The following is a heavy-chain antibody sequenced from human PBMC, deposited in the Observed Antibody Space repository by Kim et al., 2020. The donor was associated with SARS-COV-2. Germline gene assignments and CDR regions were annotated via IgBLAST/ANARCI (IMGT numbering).Heavy chain of an antibody. J-gene: IGHJ4*02. Sequence: ASVKVSCKASGYTFTSYGISWVRQAPGQGLEWMGWISAYNGNTNYAQKLQGRVTMTTDTSTSTAYMELRSLRSDDTAVYYCARDRPYYYDSSGLTHDYWGQGTLVTVSS. D-gene: IGHD3-22*01. V-gene: IGHV1-18*01. CDR2: ISAYNGNT. CDR1: GYTFTSYG. CDR3: ARDRPYYYDSSGLTHDY.